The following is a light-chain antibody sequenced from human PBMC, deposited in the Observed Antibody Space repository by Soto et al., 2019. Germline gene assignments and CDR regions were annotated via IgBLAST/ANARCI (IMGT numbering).Light chain of an antibody. J-gene: IGKJ2*01. Sequence: DIQVTQSPSSLSASVGDRVTITCGASQDIRTYLAWYQQKPGKAPKLLIFAASTLQSGVPPRFIGSGSGTDFTLTISNLQPEDFATYYCQQGTALMYTFGQGTKVDIK. CDR1: QDIRTY. CDR2: AAS. CDR3: QQGTALMYT. V-gene: IGKV1D-12*01.